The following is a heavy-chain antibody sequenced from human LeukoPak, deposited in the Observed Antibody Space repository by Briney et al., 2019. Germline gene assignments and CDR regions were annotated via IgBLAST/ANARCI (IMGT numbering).Heavy chain of an antibody. D-gene: IGHD3-3*01. CDR1: GYTLNELS. CDR3: APLDFWVPST. J-gene: IGHJ5*02. Sequence: ASVKVSCKVSGYTLNELSIHWVRLAAGKGLEWMGGFDPEYGETVYAQKFQGRVTMAEDTSTDTAYMELSSLRSEDTAVYYCAPLDFWVPSTWGQGTLVTVSS. V-gene: IGHV1-24*01. CDR2: FDPEYGET.